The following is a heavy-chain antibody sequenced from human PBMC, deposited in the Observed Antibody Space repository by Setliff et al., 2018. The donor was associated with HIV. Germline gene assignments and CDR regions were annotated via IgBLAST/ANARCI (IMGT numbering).Heavy chain of an antibody. Sequence: GGSLRLSCAASGFTVSSNYMTWVRQAPGKGLEWVSVINYSGSAKYADSVKGRFTISRDSSKNTVFLQMNRLRAEDTAVYYCARDRQIAAASRSNYDTGMDVWGQGTTVTGS. CDR2: INYSGSA. CDR3: ARDRQIAAASRSNYDTGMDV. V-gene: IGHV3-53*01. D-gene: IGHD6-13*01. CDR1: GFTVSSNY. J-gene: IGHJ6*02.